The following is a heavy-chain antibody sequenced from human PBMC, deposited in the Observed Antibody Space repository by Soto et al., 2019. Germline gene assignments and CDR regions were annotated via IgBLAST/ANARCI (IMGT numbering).Heavy chain of an antibody. V-gene: IGHV4-59*02. CDR1: GGSVSRSY. J-gene: IGHJ3*02. D-gene: IGHD3-22*01. CDR2: IYHSGST. CDR3: ARGPYYYDSRAAFDI. Sequence: SEPLSLTCTVSGGSVSRSYWSWYRQPPGKGLEYIGYIYHSGSTNYNPSLKSRVTISVDTSKNQFSLKLSSVTAADTAVYYCARGPYYYDSRAAFDIWGQGTMVTVS.